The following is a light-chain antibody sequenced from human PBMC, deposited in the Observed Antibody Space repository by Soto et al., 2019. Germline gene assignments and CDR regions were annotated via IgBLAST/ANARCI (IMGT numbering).Light chain of an antibody. CDR1: QGISNY. Sequence: DIPMTQSPSSLSASVGDRVTITCRASQGISNYLAWYQQKPGKVPNLLIYAASTLQSGVPSRFSGSGSGTDFTLPSSSLQPEDGEPYFCQQFNSAPITCGPGTKGDI. J-gene: IGKJ3*01. CDR2: AAS. CDR3: QQFNSAPIT. V-gene: IGKV1-27*01.